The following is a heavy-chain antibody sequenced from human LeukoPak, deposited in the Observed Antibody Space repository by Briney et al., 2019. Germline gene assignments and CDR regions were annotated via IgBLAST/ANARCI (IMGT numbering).Heavy chain of an antibody. Sequence: SGGSLRLSCAASGFTFSTYWMSWVRQAPGKGLEWVSAISGSGGSTYYADSVKGRFTISRDNSKNTLYLQMNSLRAEDTAVYYCAHGSMYQLDYWGQGTLVTVSS. CDR2: ISGSGGST. CDR1: GFTFSTYW. V-gene: IGHV3-23*01. D-gene: IGHD2-2*01. CDR3: AHGSMYQLDY. J-gene: IGHJ4*02.